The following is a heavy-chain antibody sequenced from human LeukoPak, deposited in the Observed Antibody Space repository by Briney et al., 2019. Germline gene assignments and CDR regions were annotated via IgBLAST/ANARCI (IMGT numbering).Heavy chain of an antibody. D-gene: IGHD1-26*01. Sequence: PGRSLRLSCAASGFTLSSSGMHWVRQAPGKGLEWVAVISYDESYKYHADSVKGRFTISRDISKNTVYLQMNSLRAEDSAVYYCAKGFDGIYSHFDLWGQGTLVTVSS. CDR2: ISYDESYK. V-gene: IGHV3-30*18. CDR3: AKGFDGIYSHFDL. CDR1: GFTLSSSG. J-gene: IGHJ4*02.